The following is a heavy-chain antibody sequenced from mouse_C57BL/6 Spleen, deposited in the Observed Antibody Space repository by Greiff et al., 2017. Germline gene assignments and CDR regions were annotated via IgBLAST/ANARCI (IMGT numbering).Heavy chain of an antibody. D-gene: IGHD1-1*01. CDR1: GFSFTSYG. CDR2: IWRGGST. V-gene: IGHV2-5*01. J-gene: IGHJ1*03. CDR3: AKNNMGYGGRRGYFDV. Sequence: VQLQQSGPGLVQPSQCLSITCTVSGFSFTSYGVHWVRQSPGKGLEWLGVIWRGGSTDYNAAFMSSLSLTKDNSKSQVFFKMNSLQADDTAIYYCAKNNMGYGGRRGYFDVWGTGTTVTVSS.